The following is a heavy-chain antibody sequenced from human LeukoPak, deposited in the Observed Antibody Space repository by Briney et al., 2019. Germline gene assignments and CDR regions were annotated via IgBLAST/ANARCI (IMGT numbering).Heavy chain of an antibody. V-gene: IGHV4-34*01. D-gene: IGHD6-13*01. J-gene: IGHJ6*03. CDR2: INYSGST. CDR3: ARVTYGSSPEYYYYYMDV. Sequence: SETLSLTCAVYGGSFSGYYWSWIRQPPGKGLEWIGEINYSGSTNYNPSLKSRLTISVDTSKNQFSLKLSSVTAADSAVYYCARVTYGSSPEYYYYYMDVWGKGTTVTVSS. CDR1: GGSFSGYY.